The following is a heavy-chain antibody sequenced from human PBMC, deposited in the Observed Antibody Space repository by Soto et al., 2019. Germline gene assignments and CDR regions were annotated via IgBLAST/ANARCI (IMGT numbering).Heavy chain of an antibody. V-gene: IGHV4-59*01. J-gene: IGHJ4*02. CDR1: GDSISTFY. CDR3: ARGRTVRNYADDSSDYFYFFDY. Sequence: KPSETLSLTCTASGDSISTFYWGWMRQSPGKELEWIGYVYYTGSTNYNPSLKSRVTISVDRSKNQFSLKLTSANAADTAVYYCARGRTVRNYADDSSDYFYFFDYWGQGTQVTVSS. D-gene: IGHD3-22*01. CDR2: VYYTGST.